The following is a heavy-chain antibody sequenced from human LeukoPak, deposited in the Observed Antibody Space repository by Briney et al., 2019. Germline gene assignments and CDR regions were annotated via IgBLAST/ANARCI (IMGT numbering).Heavy chain of an antibody. Sequence: GGSLRLSCAASGFTFNNFEMNWVRQAPGKGLGWVSYISSSGNTIYYADSVKGRFTISRDNAKNSLYLQMNSLRAEDTALYFCARGPANYYDSSGYFYLWGQGTLVTVSS. CDR1: GFTFNNFE. D-gene: IGHD3-22*01. CDR2: ISSSGNTI. V-gene: IGHV3-48*03. CDR3: ARGPANYYDSSGYFYL. J-gene: IGHJ4*02.